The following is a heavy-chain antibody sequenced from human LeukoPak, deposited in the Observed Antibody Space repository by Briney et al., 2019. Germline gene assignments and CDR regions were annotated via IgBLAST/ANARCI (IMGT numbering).Heavy chain of an antibody. Sequence: SETLSLTCTVSGGSISSYYWSWIRQPPGKGLEWIGYIYYSGSTNYNPSLKSRVTISVGTSKNQFSLKLSSVTAADTAVYYCAKYSSSWYVGYFDYWGQGTLVTVSS. J-gene: IGHJ4*02. CDR2: IYYSGST. CDR1: GGSISSYY. V-gene: IGHV4-59*08. CDR3: AKYSSSWYVGYFDY. D-gene: IGHD6-13*01.